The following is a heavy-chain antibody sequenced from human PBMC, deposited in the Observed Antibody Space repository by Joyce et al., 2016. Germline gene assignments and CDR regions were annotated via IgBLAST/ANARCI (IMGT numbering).Heavy chain of an antibody. CDR3: ARAARRGNFDY. CDR1: GYTFTSYA. CDR2: INAKNGNT. V-gene: IGHV1-3*01. D-gene: IGHD6-6*01. J-gene: IGHJ4*02. Sequence: QVKLVQSGAEVKKPGASVKVSCKASGYTFTSYAMHWVRQAPGQRPEWMGGINAKNGNTKYSQEFPGRVTITRDTSASIVYMELGSLRSEDAALFYCARAARRGNFDYWGQGTLVTVSS.